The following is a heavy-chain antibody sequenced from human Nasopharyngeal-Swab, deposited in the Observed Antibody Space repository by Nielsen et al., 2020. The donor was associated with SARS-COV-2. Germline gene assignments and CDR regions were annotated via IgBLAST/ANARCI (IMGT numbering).Heavy chain of an antibody. J-gene: IGHJ4*02. CDR2: IIPIFGTA. CDR1: GGTFSSYA. CDR3: ARVPYSRGRAGTEFDY. V-gene: IGHV1-69*06. D-gene: IGHD6-19*01. Sequence: SVKVSCKASGGTFSSYAISWVRQAPGQGLEWMGGIIPIFGTANYAQKFQGRVTITADKSTSTAYMELSSLRSEDTAVYYCARVPYSRGRAGTEFDYWGQGTLVTVSS.